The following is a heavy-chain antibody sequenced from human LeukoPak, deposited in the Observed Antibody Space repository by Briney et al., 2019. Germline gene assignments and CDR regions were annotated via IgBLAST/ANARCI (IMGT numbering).Heavy chain of an antibody. CDR1: GVSISTSY. CDR2: IYNSGANT. D-gene: IGHD5-24*01. V-gene: IGHV4-59*01. Sequence: SETLPLTCSVSGVSISTSYWSWMRQSPEKGLEWIGHIYNSGANTNYNPSLKSRVTISVDTSKNEFSLKLSSVTAADTAVYYCARSLRAVYNNHVPYAINVWGQGKKVTVSP. CDR3: ARSLRAVYNNHVPYAINV. J-gene: IGHJ3*01.